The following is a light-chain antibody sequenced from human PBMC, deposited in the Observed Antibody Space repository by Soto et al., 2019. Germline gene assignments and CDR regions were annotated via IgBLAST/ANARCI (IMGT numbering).Light chain of an antibody. CDR1: QSVSSN. V-gene: IGKV3-15*01. J-gene: IGKJ1*01. CDR2: GAF. Sequence: EIVMTQSAVTVSVSPGERVTLSCRASQSVSSNLAWYQQKPGQAPSLLIYGAFTRATGIPARFSGSGSGTDFSLTISSLQSEDFAVYYCQQYDYWPRTFGQGTKVDIK. CDR3: QQYDYWPRT.